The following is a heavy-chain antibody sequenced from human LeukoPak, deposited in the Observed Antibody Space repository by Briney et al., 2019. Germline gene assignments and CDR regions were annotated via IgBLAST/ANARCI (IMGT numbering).Heavy chain of an antibody. CDR2: IRYDGSNK. J-gene: IGHJ5*02. Sequence: GGSLRLSCAASGFTFSSYSMHWVRQAPGKGLEWVAFIRYDGSNKYYADSVKGRFTISRDNSKNTLYLQMNSLRAEDTAVYYCAKDYYDSSGYDSWGQGTLVTVSS. D-gene: IGHD3-22*01. V-gene: IGHV3-30*02. CDR3: AKDYYDSSGYDS. CDR1: GFTFSSYS.